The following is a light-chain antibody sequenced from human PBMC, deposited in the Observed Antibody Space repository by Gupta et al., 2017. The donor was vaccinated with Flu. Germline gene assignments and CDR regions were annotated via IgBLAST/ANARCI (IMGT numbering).Light chain of an antibody. V-gene: IGLV2-14*01. Sequence: IIYEVSNRPSGVSNRFSGSKSGTTATLTISGLQAEDEADYYCSSSPGGNIVVLFGGGTKVTVL. CDR2: EVS. CDR3: SSSPGGNIVVL. J-gene: IGLJ2*01.